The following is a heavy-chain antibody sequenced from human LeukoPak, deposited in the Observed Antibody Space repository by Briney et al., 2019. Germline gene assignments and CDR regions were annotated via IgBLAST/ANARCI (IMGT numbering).Heavy chain of an antibody. J-gene: IGHJ4*02. CDR1: GYTLTDLS. D-gene: IGHD3-3*01. V-gene: IGHV1-24*01. CDR3: ASTHITIYGVVIITDAYFDP. Sequence: GASVKVSCKVSGYTLTDLSMHWVRQAPGKGLEWMGGFDVEDGKTIYAHKFQGRVTMTEDTATDTAYMELSSLRSEDTAVYYCASTHITIYGVVIITDAYFDPWGQGTLVTVSS. CDR2: FDVEDGKT.